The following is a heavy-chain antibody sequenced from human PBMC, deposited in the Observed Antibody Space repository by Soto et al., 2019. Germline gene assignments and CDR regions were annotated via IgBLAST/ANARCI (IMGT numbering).Heavy chain of an antibody. CDR1: CGSFSGYD. CDR3: ARGGPQKQIPTHISYKIDY. V-gene: IGHV4-34*01. Sequence: SESLALTCAVYCGSFSGYDWNWIRQPPGKGLEWIGEINHSGSTNYNPSRKSRVTISVAMSKNHFSLKLSSVTAADTDVYYCARGGPQKQIPTHISYKIDYWGQGTMVTVSS. D-gene: IGHD1-1*01. J-gene: IGHJ4*02. CDR2: INHSGST.